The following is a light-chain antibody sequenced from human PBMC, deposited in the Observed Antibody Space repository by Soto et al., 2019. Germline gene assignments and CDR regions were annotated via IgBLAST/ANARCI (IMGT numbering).Light chain of an antibody. CDR3: QQYSSSPLT. CDR2: STS. J-gene: IGKJ4*01. V-gene: IGKV3-20*01. Sequence: EIVMTQSPATLSVSPGERATLSCRASQSVSSNLAWYQHKPGQAPRLLIYSTSSRATGIPDRFSGSGSGTDFTLTISRLEPEDFAVYHCQQYSSSPLTFGGGTKVDIK. CDR1: QSVSSN.